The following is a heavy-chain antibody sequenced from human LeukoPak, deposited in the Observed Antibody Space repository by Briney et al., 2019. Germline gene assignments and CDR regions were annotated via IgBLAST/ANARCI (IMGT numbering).Heavy chain of an antibody. CDR1: GFAFSTYG. V-gene: IGHV3-48*01. J-gene: IGHJ5*02. D-gene: IGHD5-12*01. CDR2: IRSSSET. CDR3: ARDAGNSGYGCDL. Sequence: GGSLRLSCTASGFAFSTYGMNWVRQAPGKGLEWVSHIRSSSETFYADSVKGRFTISRDNARNSLYLQMNNLRGEDTAIYYCARDAGNSGYGCDLWGQGTLVTVSS.